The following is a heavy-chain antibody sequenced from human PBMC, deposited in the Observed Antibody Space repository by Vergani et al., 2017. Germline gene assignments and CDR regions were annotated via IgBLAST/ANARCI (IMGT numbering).Heavy chain of an antibody. CDR3: VKDAGSYENFFDS. CDR2: RTGGGGST. D-gene: IGHD1-26*01. CDR1: GFPFSTYA. J-gene: IGHJ4*02. V-gene: IGHV3-23*01. Sequence: EVQLLESGGSLKQPGGSVRLSCAASGFPFSTYAMHWVRQAPGKGLEWVSARTGGGGSTYYAASFKGRFIISREHSRDTLYLHMNSLRPEDTATYYCVKDAGSYENFFDSWCQGTLVTISS.